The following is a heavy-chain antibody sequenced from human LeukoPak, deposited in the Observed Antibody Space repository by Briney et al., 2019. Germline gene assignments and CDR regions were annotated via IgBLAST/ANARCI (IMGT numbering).Heavy chain of an antibody. J-gene: IGHJ5*02. CDR3: ARQRGYCGGGRCYDNWFDP. V-gene: IGHV5-51*01. Sequence: GESLKISCKASGYSFSNYWIGWVRQMPEKGLEWMGIIYPCDSDTTYSPTFQGQVTISVDRSINTAYLQWSSLNASDTAMYYCARQRGYCGGGRCYDNWFDPWGQGTLVTVSS. CDR2: IYPCDSDT. D-gene: IGHD2-15*01. CDR1: GYSFSNYW.